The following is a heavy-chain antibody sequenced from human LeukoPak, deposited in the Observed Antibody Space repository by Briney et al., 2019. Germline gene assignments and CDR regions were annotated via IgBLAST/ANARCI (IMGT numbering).Heavy chain of an antibody. CDR3: ARSQLGGWPFFDY. V-gene: IGHV1-69*04. CDR2: IIPILGIA. Sequence: SVKVSCKASGGTFSSYAISWVRQAPGQGLEWMGRIIPILGIANYAQKLQGRVTMTTDTSTSTAYMELRSLRSDDTAVYYCARSQLGGWPFFDYWGQGTLVTVSS. J-gene: IGHJ4*02. CDR1: GGTFSSYA. D-gene: IGHD3-16*01.